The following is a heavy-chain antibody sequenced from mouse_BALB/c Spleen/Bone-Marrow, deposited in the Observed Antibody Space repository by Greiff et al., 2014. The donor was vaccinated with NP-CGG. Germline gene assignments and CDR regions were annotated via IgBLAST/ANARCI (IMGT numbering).Heavy chain of an antibody. J-gene: IGHJ4*01. CDR3: ARSGERYGAMDY. CDR1: GFTFSDYY. Sequence: DVQLVESGGGLVKPGGSLKPSCAASGFTFSDYYMYWVRQTPEKRLEWVATISDGGGYTYYPDSVWGRFTISRDNAKNNLYLQMSSLKSEDTAMYYCARSGERYGAMDYWGQGTSVTVFS. CDR2: ISDGGGYT. D-gene: IGHD2-10*02. V-gene: IGHV5-4*02.